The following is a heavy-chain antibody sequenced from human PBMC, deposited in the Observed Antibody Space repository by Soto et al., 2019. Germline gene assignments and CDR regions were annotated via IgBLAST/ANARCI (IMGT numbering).Heavy chain of an antibody. CDR1: GFTFSSYS. D-gene: IGHD1-26*01. CDR3: ARAGAGATGRALWFDP. V-gene: IGHV3-21*01. CDR2: ISSSSSYM. J-gene: IGHJ5*02. Sequence: GGSLSLACAASGFTFSSYSMNWVRQAPGKGLEWVSSISSSSSYMYYADSVKGRFTISRDNAKNSLYLQMNSLRAEDTAVYYCARAGAGATGRALWFDPWGQGTLVTVSS.